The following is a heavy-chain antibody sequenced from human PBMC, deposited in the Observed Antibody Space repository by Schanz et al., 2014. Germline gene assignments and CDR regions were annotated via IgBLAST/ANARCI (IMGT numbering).Heavy chain of an antibody. CDR1: GGTFSSFG. V-gene: IGHV1-69*02. CDR3: ASPALVQGLMPEYYFDY. D-gene: IGHD3-10*01. Sequence: VQLEQSGAEVKKPGSSVKVSCKASGGTFSSFGINWVRQAPGQGLEWMGRIIPSLGLAKYEQKFQDKVTITADTSTTTAYMELSGLRSEDTAVYYCASPALVQGLMPEYYFDYWGQGTLVTVSS. J-gene: IGHJ4*02. CDR2: IIPSLGLA.